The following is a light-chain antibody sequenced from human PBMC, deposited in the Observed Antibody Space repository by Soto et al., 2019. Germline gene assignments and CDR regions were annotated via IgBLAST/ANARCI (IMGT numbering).Light chain of an antibody. J-gene: IGKJ2*01. Sequence: DIQMTQSPSSLSASVGDRVTITCRASQRISSYLNWYQQKPGKAPKLLIYAASSLQSVVPSKFSGSGSGTDFTLNIRSLKPEDCATYYCQQRYSTLYTFGKGTQLEIK. CDR1: QRISSY. V-gene: IGKV1-39*01. CDR2: AAS. CDR3: QQRYSTLYT.